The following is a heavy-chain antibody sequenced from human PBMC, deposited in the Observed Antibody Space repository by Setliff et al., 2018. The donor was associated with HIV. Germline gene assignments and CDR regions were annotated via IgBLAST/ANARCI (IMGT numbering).Heavy chain of an antibody. Sequence: EASVKVSCKASGYTFTGYFIHWVRQAPGQGLEWMGQINPNRGDTKSHHKFADRLIMSRDTSLNTVYMELTSLRSDDTAVYYCARVSSFNKIIREAFDIWGQGTLVTVSS. J-gene: IGHJ3*02. V-gene: IGHV1-2*06. CDR1: GYTFTGYF. D-gene: IGHD3-10*01. CDR3: ARVSSFNKIIREAFDI. CDR2: INPNRGDT.